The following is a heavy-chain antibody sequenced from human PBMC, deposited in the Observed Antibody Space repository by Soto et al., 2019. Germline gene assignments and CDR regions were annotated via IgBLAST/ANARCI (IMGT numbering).Heavy chain of an antibody. J-gene: IGHJ3*02. CDR2: IYYSGST. Sequence: QLQLQESGPGLVKSSETLSLTCTVSRGSISSSTDYWGWIRQPPGKGLEWIGSIYYSGSTYYNPSLKSRVTIAVHTSKNQFSLRLSSVTAADTAVYYCARQYGDYRRDAFDIWGQGTKVTVSS. CDR3: ARQYGDYRRDAFDI. D-gene: IGHD4-17*01. CDR1: RGSISSSTDY. V-gene: IGHV4-39*01.